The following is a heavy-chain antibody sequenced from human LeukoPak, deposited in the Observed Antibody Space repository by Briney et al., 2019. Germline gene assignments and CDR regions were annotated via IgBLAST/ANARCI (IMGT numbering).Heavy chain of an antibody. J-gene: IGHJ4*02. V-gene: IGHV6-1*01. D-gene: IGHD6-19*01. CDR3: ARDRYSSGWVDY. Sequence: SQTLSLTCALSGDSVSSNCAPWNWIRQSPSRGLEWLGRTYYRSKWYNDYAVSVKSRITINPDTSKNQFSLQLNSVTPEDTAVYYCARDRYSSGWVDYWGQGTLVTVSS. CDR2: TYYRSKWYN. CDR1: GDSVSSNCAP.